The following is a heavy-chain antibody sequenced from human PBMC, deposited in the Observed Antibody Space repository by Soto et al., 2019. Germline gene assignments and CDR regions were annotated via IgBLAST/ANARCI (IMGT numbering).Heavy chain of an antibody. CDR3: AKSPSGILANWFDP. J-gene: IGHJ5*02. CDR1: GFTFSSYA. Sequence: GGSLRLSCAASGFTFSSYAMSWFRQAPGKGLEWVSAISGSGGSTYYADSVKGRFTISRDNSKNTLYLQMNSLRAEDTAVYYCAKSPSGILANWFDPWGQGTLVTVSS. CDR2: ISGSGGST. D-gene: IGHD2-21*01. V-gene: IGHV3-23*01.